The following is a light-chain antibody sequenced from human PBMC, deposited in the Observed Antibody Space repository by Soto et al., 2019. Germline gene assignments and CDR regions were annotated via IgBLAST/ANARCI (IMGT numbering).Light chain of an antibody. CDR3: QQYYASLPT. V-gene: IGKV1-39*01. CDR1: QTIDNF. CDR2: AAS. J-gene: IGKJ1*01. Sequence: IQMTQSPSSLSASVGDRLNITCRASQTIDNFLNWYQQQPGQAPKHLVYAASGLHSGVPPRFRGSESGTDFTLTISGLQAGYLAVDYCQQYYASLPTFGQGNKVE.